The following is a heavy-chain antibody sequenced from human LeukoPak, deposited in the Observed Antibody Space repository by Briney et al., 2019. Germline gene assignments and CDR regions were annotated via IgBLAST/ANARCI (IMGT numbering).Heavy chain of an antibody. CDR2: ISSGSSTI. J-gene: IGHJ4*02. CDR3: ARAYSGYTYGYHY. V-gene: IGHV3-48*01. CDR1: GFTLSDYN. D-gene: IGHD5-18*01. Sequence: GGPLRLSCAASGFTLSDYNMNWVRQPPGKGLEWISYISSGSSTIYYADSVKGRFTISRDNAKNSLYLQMNSLRAEDTAVYYCARAYSGYTYGYHYWGQGTLVTVSS.